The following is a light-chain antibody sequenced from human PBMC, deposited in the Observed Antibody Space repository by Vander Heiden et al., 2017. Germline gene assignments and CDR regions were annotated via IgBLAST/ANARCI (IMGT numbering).Light chain of an antibody. CDR2: QDS. Sequence: SYELTQPPSVSVSPGQTASITCSGDKWGDKYACLYQQKPGQSPVLVIYQDSKRPAGIPERFSGSNSGNTATLTISGTQAMDEADYYCQAWDSSTEVVFGGGTKLTVL. V-gene: IGLV3-1*01. J-gene: IGLJ2*01. CDR1: KWGDKY. CDR3: QAWDSSTEVV.